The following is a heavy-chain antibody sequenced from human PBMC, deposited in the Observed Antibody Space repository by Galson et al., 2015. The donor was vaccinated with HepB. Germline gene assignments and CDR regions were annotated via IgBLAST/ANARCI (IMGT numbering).Heavy chain of an antibody. CDR1: GFAFSKYA. J-gene: IGHJ6*02. Sequence: SLRLSCAASGFAFSKYAMHWVRQTPGKGLEWVAVIWYDGSNEYYADSVKGRFTISRDNSKNTLFLQMNSLRAEDTAIYYCARPSAYCGSSACSGARPLHLYYYYGLNVWGQGTTVTVSS. D-gene: IGHD2-2*01. CDR3: ARPSAYCGSSACSGARPLHLYYYYGLNV. CDR2: IWYDGSNE. V-gene: IGHV3-33*01.